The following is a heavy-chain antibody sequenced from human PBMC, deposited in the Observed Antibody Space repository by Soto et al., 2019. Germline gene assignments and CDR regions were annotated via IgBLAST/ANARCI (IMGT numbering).Heavy chain of an antibody. Sequence: GGSLRLSCAVSGFYFSSYGMHWVRQAPGKGLEWVALIWYDGSKEYYADSVKGRFTISRDDSKNTLYLQMNSLRAEDTAVYYCAAGYVNYWGQGTLGTVSS. CDR2: IWYDGSKE. J-gene: IGHJ4*02. D-gene: IGHD6-13*01. V-gene: IGHV3-33*01. CDR3: AAGYVNY. CDR1: GFYFSSYG.